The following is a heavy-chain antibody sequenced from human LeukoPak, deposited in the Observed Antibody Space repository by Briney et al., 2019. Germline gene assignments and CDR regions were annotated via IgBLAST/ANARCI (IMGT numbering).Heavy chain of an antibody. J-gene: IGHJ6*03. CDR3: ARASEDYDFWSGLRYYYYYMDV. CDR2: MNPNSGNT. Sequence: GASVKVSCKASGYTFTSYDINWVRQATGQGLEWMGWMNPNSGNTGYAQKFQGRVTITRNTSISTAYMGLSSLRSEDTAVYYCARASEDYDFWSGLRYYYYYMDVWGKGTTVTVSS. V-gene: IGHV1-8*01. CDR1: GYTFTSYD. D-gene: IGHD3-3*01.